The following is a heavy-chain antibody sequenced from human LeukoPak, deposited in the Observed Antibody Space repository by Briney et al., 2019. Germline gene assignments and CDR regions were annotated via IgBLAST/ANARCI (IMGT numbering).Heavy chain of an antibody. CDR1: GDSINDYY. J-gene: IGHJ4*02. CDR2: IYYSGNT. CDR3: ARRKAKAPNYFDY. V-gene: IGHV4-59*08. Sequence: PSEPRSLTCTLSGDSINDYYWPWIRQPPGKGLEWIGYIYYSGNTNYNPSLKSRVTISLDTSKNQFSLKLTSVTAADTAMYYCARRKAKAPNYFDYWGQGALVTVSS.